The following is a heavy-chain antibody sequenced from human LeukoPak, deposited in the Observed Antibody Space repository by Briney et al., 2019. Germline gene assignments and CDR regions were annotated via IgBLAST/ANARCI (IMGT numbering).Heavy chain of an antibody. D-gene: IGHD6-19*01. V-gene: IGHV3-30*03. CDR1: GFSFSDYG. CDR3: ARASVAGLYYYYGMDV. Sequence: GGSLRLSCVASGFSFSDYGMHWVRQAPGKGLEWMAVISYDGITKKYADSVQGRFTISRDNSKNTVQLEMNSLRVEDTAVYYCARASVAGLYYYYGMDVWGQGTTVTVSS. CDR2: ISYDGITK. J-gene: IGHJ6*02.